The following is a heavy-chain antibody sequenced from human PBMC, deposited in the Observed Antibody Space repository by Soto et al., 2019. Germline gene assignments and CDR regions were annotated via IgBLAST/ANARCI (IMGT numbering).Heavy chain of an antibody. Sequence: PGGSLRLSCAASGLTFSSYSMNWVRQAPGKGLEWVSYISSSSSTIYYADSVKGRFTISRDNAKNSLYLQMNSLRDEDTAVYYCARSSYGDYTEYFDYWGQGTLVTVYS. J-gene: IGHJ4*02. CDR2: ISSSSSTI. V-gene: IGHV3-48*02. D-gene: IGHD4-17*01. CDR1: GLTFSSYS. CDR3: ARSSYGDYTEYFDY.